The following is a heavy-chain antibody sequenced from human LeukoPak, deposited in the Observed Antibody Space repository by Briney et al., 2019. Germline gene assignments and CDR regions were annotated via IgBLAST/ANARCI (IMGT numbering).Heavy chain of an antibody. V-gene: IGHV4-34*01. CDR3: ARGRHKTTVTTWLDP. CDR2: INHSGST. D-gene: IGHD4-17*01. J-gene: IGHJ5*02. Sequence: PSETLSLTCTVSGGSISSYYWSWIRQPPGKGLEWIGEINHSGSTNYNPSLKSRVTISVDTSKNQFSLKLSSVTAADTAVYYCARGRHKTTVTTWLDPWGQGTLVTVSS. CDR1: GGSISSYY.